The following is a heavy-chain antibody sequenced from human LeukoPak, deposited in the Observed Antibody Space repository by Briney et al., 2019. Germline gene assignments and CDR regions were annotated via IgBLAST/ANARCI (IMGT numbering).Heavy chain of an antibody. J-gene: IGHJ4*02. CDR2: ISKDGSDP. CDR3: ARGGYSGSFYRFS. Sequence: GGSLRLSCAASGFRFSEYWMHWVRPVPGKGPEWLTRISKDGSDPVHAASAKGRFTGSRDNAKSTLYLQVTKLRHEDTAVYFCARGGYSGSFYRFSWGQGTLVTVAS. CDR1: GFRFSEYW. V-gene: IGHV3-74*01. D-gene: IGHD6-25*01.